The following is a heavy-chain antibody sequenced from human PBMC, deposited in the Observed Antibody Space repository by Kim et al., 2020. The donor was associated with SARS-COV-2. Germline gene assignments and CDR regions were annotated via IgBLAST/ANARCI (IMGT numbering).Heavy chain of an antibody. D-gene: IGHD2-8*02. CDR3: ARETTGGAYCLDY. CDR1: GFTFSNYW. CDR2: IKRDGSEK. V-gene: IGHV3-7*01. Sequence: GGSLRLSCAVSGFTFSNYWMSWVRQAPGKGPEWVANIKRDGSEKYYVDSVKGRFTISRDNAENSLSLQMNSLKVDDTAVYFCARETTGGAYCLDYWGQGT. J-gene: IGHJ4*02.